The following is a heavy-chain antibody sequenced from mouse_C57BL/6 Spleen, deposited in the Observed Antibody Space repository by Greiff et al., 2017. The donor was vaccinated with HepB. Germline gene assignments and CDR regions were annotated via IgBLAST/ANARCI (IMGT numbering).Heavy chain of an antibody. Sequence: QVQLQQSGAELVRPGASVKLSCTASGYTFTDYYINWVKQRPGQGLEWIARIYPGSGNTYYTEKFKGKATLTAEKSSRTAYMQLSSLTSEVSAVYVCARRGLGPWFAYWGQGTLVTVSA. CDR2: IYPGSGNT. J-gene: IGHJ3*01. CDR1: GYTFTDYY. V-gene: IGHV1-76*01. D-gene: IGHD4-1*01. CDR3: ARRGLGPWFAY.